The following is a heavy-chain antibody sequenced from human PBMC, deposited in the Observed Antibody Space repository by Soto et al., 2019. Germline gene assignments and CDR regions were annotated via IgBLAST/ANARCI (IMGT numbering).Heavy chain of an antibody. V-gene: IGHV4-39*01. D-gene: IGHD6-13*01. CDR2: IYYSGST. J-gene: IGHJ4*02. CDR3: AGQPIYSSSWYAFDY. CDR1: GGSISSSSYY. Sequence: PSETLSLTCTVSGGSISSSSYYWGWIRQPPGKGLEWIGSIYYSGSTYYNPSLKSRVTISVDTSKNQFSLKLSSVTAADTAVYYCAGQPIYSSSWYAFDYWGQGTLVTVSS.